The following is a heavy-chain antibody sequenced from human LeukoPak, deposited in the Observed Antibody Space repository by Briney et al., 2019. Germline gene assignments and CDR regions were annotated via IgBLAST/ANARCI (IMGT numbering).Heavy chain of an antibody. CDR3: ARGYSGPGGWFYAFDI. J-gene: IGHJ3*02. V-gene: IGHV3-48*03. D-gene: IGHD5-12*01. CDR2: ISSSGSTI. CDR1: GFTFSSYE. Sequence: GGSLRLSCAASGFTFSSYEMNWVRQAPGKGLEWVSYISSSGSTIYYADSVKGRFTISRDNSKNTLYLQMNSLRAEDTAVYYCARGYSGPGGWFYAFDIWGQGTMVTVSS.